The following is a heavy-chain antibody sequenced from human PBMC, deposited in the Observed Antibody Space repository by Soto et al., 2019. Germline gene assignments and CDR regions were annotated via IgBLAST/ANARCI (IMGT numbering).Heavy chain of an antibody. Sequence: ASVKVSCKASGYTFTSYYIHWVRQAPGQGLEWMGIINPSGGSASYAQKFQGRVTMTRDTSTSTLYLEVNSLKSEDTAVYYCARSTVLDGFDMWGQGTMVTVSS. CDR1: GYTFTSYY. CDR2: INPSGGSA. J-gene: IGHJ3*02. D-gene: IGHD4-17*01. CDR3: ARSTVLDGFDM. V-gene: IGHV1-46*01.